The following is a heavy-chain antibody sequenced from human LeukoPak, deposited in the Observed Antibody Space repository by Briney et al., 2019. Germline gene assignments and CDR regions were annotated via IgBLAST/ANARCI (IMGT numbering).Heavy chain of an antibody. J-gene: IGHJ4*02. D-gene: IGHD3/OR15-3a*01. CDR3: VRESSGTVDF. V-gene: IGHV3-48*02. CDR1: GFTFSTYS. CDR2: ISGTSSTI. Sequence: GGSPRVSCAASGFTFSTYSMNWVSQAPGKGLEWVSYISGTSSTIYYADSVKGRFTISRDNAKNSLNLQMNSLRDEDTAVYYCVRESSGTVDFGGQGSLVTVPS.